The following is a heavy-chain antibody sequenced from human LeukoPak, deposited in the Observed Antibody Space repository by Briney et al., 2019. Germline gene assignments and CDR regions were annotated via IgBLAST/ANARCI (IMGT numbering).Heavy chain of an antibody. D-gene: IGHD3-22*01. CDR1: GFTFSSYS. CDR3: ARDDYYDSSGYPGPAFDI. CDR2: ISSSSSYI. V-gene: IGHV3-21*01. Sequence: GGSLRPSCAASGFTFSSYSVNWVRQAPGKGLEWVSSISSSSSYIYYADSVKGRFTISRDNAKNSLYLQMNSLRAEDTAVYYCARDDYYDSSGYPGPAFDIWGQGTMVTVSS. J-gene: IGHJ3*02.